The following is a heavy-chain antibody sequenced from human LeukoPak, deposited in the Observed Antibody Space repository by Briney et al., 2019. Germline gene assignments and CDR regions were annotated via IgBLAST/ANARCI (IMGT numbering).Heavy chain of an antibody. V-gene: IGHV4-59*01. CDR3: ARVGIAFDY. CDR2: IYYSGST. J-gene: IGHJ4*02. Sequence: PSETLSLTCTVSSGSISSYYWSWIRQPPGKGLEWIGYIYYSGSTNYNPSLKSRVTISLDTSKSQFSLKLSSVTAADTAVYYCARVGIAFDYWGQGTLVTVSS. CDR1: SGSISSYY.